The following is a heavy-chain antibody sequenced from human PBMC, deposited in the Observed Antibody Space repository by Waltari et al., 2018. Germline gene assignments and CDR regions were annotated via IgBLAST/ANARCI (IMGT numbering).Heavy chain of an antibody. V-gene: IGHV4-34*01. D-gene: IGHD1-26*01. CDR1: GGSFRGYY. Sequence: QVQLQQWGAGLLKPSETLSLTCAVYGGSFRGYYWSSIRQPPGKGLEWIGEINHSGSTNYNPSLKIRVTISVDTSKNQFSLKLSSVTAADTAVYYCARAWISLILGATSAFDIWGQGTMVTVS. CDR3: ARAWISLILGATSAFDI. CDR2: INHSGST. J-gene: IGHJ3*02.